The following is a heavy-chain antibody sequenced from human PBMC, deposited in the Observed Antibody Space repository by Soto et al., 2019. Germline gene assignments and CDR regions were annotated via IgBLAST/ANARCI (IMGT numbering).Heavy chain of an antibody. CDR3: AKDAHSSGYYPFDY. Sequence: QVQLVESGGGVVQPGRSLRLSCAASGFTFSSYGMHWVRQAPGKGLEWVAVISYDGSNKYYADSVKGRFTISRDNSKNSLYLKLNSLRAEETAVYYCAKDAHSSGYYPFDYWGQGTLVTVSS. D-gene: IGHD3-22*01. V-gene: IGHV3-30*18. J-gene: IGHJ4*02. CDR2: ISYDGSNK. CDR1: GFTFSSYG.